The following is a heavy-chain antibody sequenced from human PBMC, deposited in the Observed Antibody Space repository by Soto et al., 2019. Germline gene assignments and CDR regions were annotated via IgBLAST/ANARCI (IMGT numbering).Heavy chain of an antibody. J-gene: IGHJ3*02. V-gene: IGHV1-3*01. CDR1: GYTFPSYA. CDR2: INAGNGNT. D-gene: IGHD2-15*01. CDR3: ARSSLQKDIVVVVAAKAHAFDI. Sequence: VSVKVSCKASGYTFPSYAMHWVRQAPGQRLEWMGWINAGNGNTKYSQKFQGRVTITRDTSASTAYMELSSLRPEDTAVYYCARSSLQKDIVVVVAAKAHAFDIWGQGTMVTVSS.